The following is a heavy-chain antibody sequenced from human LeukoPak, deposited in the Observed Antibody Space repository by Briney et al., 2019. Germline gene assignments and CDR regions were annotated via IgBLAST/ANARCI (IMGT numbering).Heavy chain of an antibody. CDR3: ARERAPFPRDTEKFLVGEKGRLWFDP. Sequence: ASVKVSCKASGYTFTSYYMHWVRQAPGQGLEWMGIINPSGGSTSYAQKFQGRVTMTRDMSTSTVYMELSSMRFEDTAVYYWARERAPFPRDTEKFLVGEKGRLWFDPGGQGTLVTVSS. J-gene: IGHJ5*02. D-gene: IGHD5-18*01. V-gene: IGHV1-46*01. CDR2: INPSGGST. CDR1: GYTFTSYY.